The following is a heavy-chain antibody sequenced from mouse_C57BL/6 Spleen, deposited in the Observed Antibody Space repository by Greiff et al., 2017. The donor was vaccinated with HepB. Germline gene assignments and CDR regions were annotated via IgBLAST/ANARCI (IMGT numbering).Heavy chain of an antibody. J-gene: IGHJ4*01. CDR1: GYTFTDYY. CDR3: ARADDYAMDY. Sequence: EVQLQQSGPELVKPGASVKISCKASGYTFTDYYMNWVKQSHGKSLEWIGDINPNNGGTSYNQKFKGKATLTVDKSSNTAYMELRSLTSEDSAVYYCARADDYAMDYWGQGTSVTVSS. V-gene: IGHV1-26*01. CDR2: INPNNGGT.